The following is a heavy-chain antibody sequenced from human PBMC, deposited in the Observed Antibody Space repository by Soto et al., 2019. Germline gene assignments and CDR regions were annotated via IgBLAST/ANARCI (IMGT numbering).Heavy chain of an antibody. CDR2: IIPIFGTA. V-gene: IGHV1-69*01. CDR3: AREGRGYCSGGSCYDTFDY. J-gene: IGHJ4*02. CDR1: GGTFSSYA. D-gene: IGHD2-15*01. Sequence: QVQLVQSGAEVKKPGSSVKVSCKASGGTFSSYAISWVRQAPGQGLEWMGGIIPIFGTANYAQKFQGRVTITADESTSTAYMELSSLRSEDTAVYYCAREGRGYCSGGSCYDTFDYWGQGTLVTVSS.